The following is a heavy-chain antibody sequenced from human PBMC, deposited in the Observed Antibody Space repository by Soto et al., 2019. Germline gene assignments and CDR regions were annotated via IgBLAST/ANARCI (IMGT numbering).Heavy chain of an antibody. V-gene: IGHV3-30-3*01. CDR3: ARDRVVAGTGLLWVLDY. CDR2: ISYDGSNK. CDR1: GFTFSSYA. D-gene: IGHD2-15*01. Sequence: QAGGSLILSYAASGFTFSSYAMHWVRQAPGKGLEWVAVISYDGSNKYYADSVKGRFTISRDNSKNTLYLQMNSLRAEDTAVYYCARDRVVAGTGLLWVLDYWGQGTLVTVSS. J-gene: IGHJ4*02.